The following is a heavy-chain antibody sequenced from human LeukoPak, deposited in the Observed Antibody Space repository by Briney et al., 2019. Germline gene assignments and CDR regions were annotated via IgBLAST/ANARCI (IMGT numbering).Heavy chain of an antibody. CDR1: GGSFSGYY. V-gene: IGHV4-34*01. CDR2: INHSGST. Sequence: SETLSLTCAVYGGSFSGYYWSWIRQPPGKGLEWIGEINHSGSTNYNPSLKSRVTISVDTSKNQFSLKLSSVTAADTAVYYCAKESSPNYYGSGSYPFDYWGQGTLVTVYS. J-gene: IGHJ4*02. CDR3: AKESSPNYYGSGSYPFDY. D-gene: IGHD3-10*01.